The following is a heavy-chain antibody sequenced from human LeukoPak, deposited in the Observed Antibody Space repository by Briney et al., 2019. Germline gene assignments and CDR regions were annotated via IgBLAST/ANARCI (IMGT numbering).Heavy chain of an antibody. J-gene: IGHJ6*02. V-gene: IGHV1-18*01. CDR1: GYTFTSYG. Sequence: GASVTVSCKASGYTFTSYGISWVRQAPGQGLEWMGWISAYNGNTNYAQKLQGRVTMTTDTSTSTAYMELRSLRSDDTAVYYCARDEKRYCSSTSCSYYYYGMDVWGQGTTVTVSS. CDR3: ARDEKRYCSSTSCSYYYYGMDV. CDR2: ISAYNGNT. D-gene: IGHD2-2*01.